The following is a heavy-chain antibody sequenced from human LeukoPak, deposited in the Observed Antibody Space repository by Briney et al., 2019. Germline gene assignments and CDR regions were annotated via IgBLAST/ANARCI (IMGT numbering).Heavy chain of an antibody. D-gene: IGHD6-6*01. V-gene: IGHV3-30-3*01. Sequence: ASGFXXXSYXXXWVRQAPGKGLEWVAVISYDESNKYYADSVKGRLTISRDNSKNTLYLQMHSLRAEDTALYYCARETGSSVGSTDFDYWGQGTLVTVSS. J-gene: IGHJ4*02. CDR3: ARETGSSVGSTDFDY. CDR1: GFXXXSYX. CDR2: ISYDESNK.